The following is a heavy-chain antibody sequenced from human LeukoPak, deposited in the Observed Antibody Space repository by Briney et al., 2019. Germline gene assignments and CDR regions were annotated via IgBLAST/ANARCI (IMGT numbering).Heavy chain of an antibody. J-gene: IGHJ4*02. D-gene: IGHD7-27*01. CDR1: GFSISSGYY. CDR2: IYHSGST. Sequence: PSETLSLTCSVSGFSISSGYYWGWIRQPPGKGLDWIGIIYHSGSTNYNPSLKSRVTISVDTSKNQFSLKLSSVTAADTAVYYCASRFRNWANRKTYYFDYWGQGTLVTVSS. CDR3: ASRFRNWANRKTYYFDY. V-gene: IGHV4-38-2*02.